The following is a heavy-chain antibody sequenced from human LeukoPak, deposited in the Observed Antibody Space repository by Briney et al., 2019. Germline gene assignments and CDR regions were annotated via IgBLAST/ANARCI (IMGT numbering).Heavy chain of an antibody. D-gene: IGHD5-12*01. CDR3: AKGAYDYIEIAYFDY. J-gene: IGHJ4*02. Sequence: PGGSLRLSCAASGFTFSSYAMSWVRQAPGKGLEWVSAISGSGGSTYYADSVKGRFTISRDKSKNTLYLQMNSLRAEDTAVYYCAKGAYDYIEIAYFDYWGQGSLVTVSS. V-gene: IGHV3-23*01. CDR1: GFTFSSYA. CDR2: ISGSGGST.